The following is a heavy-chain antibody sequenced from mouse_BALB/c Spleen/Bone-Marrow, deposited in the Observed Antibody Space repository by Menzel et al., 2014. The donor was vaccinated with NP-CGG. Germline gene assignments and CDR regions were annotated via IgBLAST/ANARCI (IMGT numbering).Heavy chain of an antibody. CDR3: ARSGDGTFAY. D-gene: IGHD2-1*01. CDR1: GFNIKDTY. V-gene: IGHV14-3*02. CDR2: IDPANGNT. Sequence: EVQRGESGAELVKPGASVKLSCTASGFNIKDTYIHWVKQRPEQGLEWIGRIDPANGNTKYGPKFQGRATVTTDTPSNTASLQLSNLTSEDTAVYYCARSGDGTFAYWGQGTLVTVSA. J-gene: IGHJ3*01.